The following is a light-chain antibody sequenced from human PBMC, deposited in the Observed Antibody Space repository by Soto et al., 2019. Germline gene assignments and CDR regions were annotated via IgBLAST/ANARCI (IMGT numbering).Light chain of an antibody. V-gene: IGKV1-9*01. CDR3: QQYGSSPTT. CDR1: QVIGIY. CDR2: AAS. Sequence: DIQLTQSPSFLSASIGDRVTVTCRASQVIGIYLAWYQQKPGKAPNLLISAASTLQSGVPSRFSGSGSGTDFTLTISRLEPEDFAVYYCQQYGSSPTTFGQGTKVDIK. J-gene: IGKJ1*01.